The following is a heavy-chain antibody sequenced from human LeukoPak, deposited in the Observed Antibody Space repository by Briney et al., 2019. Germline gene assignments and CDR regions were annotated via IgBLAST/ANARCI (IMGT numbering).Heavy chain of an antibody. CDR1: GFTFSNYD. Sequence: GGSLRLSCAASGFTFSNYDMHWVRQAPGKRLEWVSGIGTAGDTYYAGSVKGRFTISRENAKNSLYLQMNSLRAGDTGVYYYARDRGDYYMDVWGKGTTVTISS. D-gene: IGHD6-25*01. CDR2: IGTAGDT. CDR3: ARDRGDYYMDV. V-gene: IGHV3-13*01. J-gene: IGHJ6*03.